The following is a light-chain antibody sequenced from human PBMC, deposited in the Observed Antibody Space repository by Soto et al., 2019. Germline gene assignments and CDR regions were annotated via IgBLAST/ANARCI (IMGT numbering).Light chain of an antibody. Sequence: QSVLTQPPSASGSPGQSVTISCTVTSSDIGKYNYVSWYQQHPGKAPKLLVYEVDRRPAGVPDRFSGSKSANTASLTVSGLQPEDEADYYCSSYTGTDNLLYVFGTGTKVTVL. CDR3: SSYTGTDNLLYV. CDR2: EVD. V-gene: IGLV2-8*01. CDR1: SSDIGKYNY. J-gene: IGLJ1*01.